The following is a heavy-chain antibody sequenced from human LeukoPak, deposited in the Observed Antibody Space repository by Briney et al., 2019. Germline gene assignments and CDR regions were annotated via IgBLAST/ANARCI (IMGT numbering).Heavy chain of an antibody. J-gene: IGHJ5*02. V-gene: IGHV5-51*01. Sequence: GESLKISCKGSGYSFTSYWIGWVRQMPGKGLEWMGIIYPGDSDTRYSPSFQGQVTISADKSISTAYLQWSSLKASDTAMYYCARQPRGIAAAGPLTPWGQGTLVTVSS. CDR3: ARQPRGIAAAGPLTP. CDR1: GYSFTSYW. CDR2: IYPGDSDT. D-gene: IGHD6-13*01.